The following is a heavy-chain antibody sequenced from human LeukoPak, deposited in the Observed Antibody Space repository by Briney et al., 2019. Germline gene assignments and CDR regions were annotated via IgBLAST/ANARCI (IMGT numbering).Heavy chain of an antibody. CDR3: ARAGGWAREDYKADAFDI. J-gene: IGHJ3*02. Sequence: ASVKVSCKASGYTFTNFGISWVRQAPGQGLEWMGWISTYNGNTNYAQKVRGRVTMTTDTSTSTAYMELRSLRSDDTAVYYCARAGGWAREDYKADAFDIWGLGTMVTVSS. D-gene: IGHD6-19*01. CDR1: GYTFTNFG. CDR2: ISTYNGNT. V-gene: IGHV1-18*01.